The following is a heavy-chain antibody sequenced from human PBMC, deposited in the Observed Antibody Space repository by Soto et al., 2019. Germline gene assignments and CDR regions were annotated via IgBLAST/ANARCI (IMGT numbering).Heavy chain of an antibody. D-gene: IGHD6-13*01. CDR3: AKMEYSSSWPNYYYYDMDV. CDR1: GFTFSSYG. V-gene: IGHV3-30*18. Sequence: QVQLVESGGGVVQPGRSLRLSCAASGFTFSSYGMHWVRQAPGKGLEWVAVISYDGSNKYYADSVKGRFTISRDNSKNTLYLQMNSLRAEDTAVYYCAKMEYSSSWPNYYYYDMDVWGQGTTVTVSS. CDR2: ISYDGSNK. J-gene: IGHJ6*02.